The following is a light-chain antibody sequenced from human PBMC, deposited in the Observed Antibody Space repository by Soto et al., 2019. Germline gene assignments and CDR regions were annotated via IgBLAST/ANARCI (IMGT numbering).Light chain of an antibody. CDR2: EVN. CDR1: GSDVGAYNL. V-gene: IGLV2-23*02. J-gene: IGLJ1*01. CDR3: CSYAGTVAYV. Sequence: SAPAPPSPLSWAPGQSITNPFAGNGSDVGAYNLVSWYQQHPGKAPKLIICEVNTRPSGISNRFSGSKSGDTASLTISGLQAEDEADYFCCSYAGTVAYVFGTGTKVT.